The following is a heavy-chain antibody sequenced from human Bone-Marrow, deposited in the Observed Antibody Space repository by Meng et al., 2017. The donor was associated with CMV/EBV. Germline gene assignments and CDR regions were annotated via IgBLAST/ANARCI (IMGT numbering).Heavy chain of an antibody. D-gene: IGHD1-26*01. CDR3: ARLIVGATYVDY. V-gene: IGHV4-59*05. Sequence: SEPLSLTCTVSGGSISSYYWSWIRQPPGKGLEWIGSIYYSGSTYYNPSLKSRVTISVDTSKNQFSLKLSSVTAADTAVYYCARLIVGATYVDYWGQGTLVTVSS. J-gene: IGHJ4*02. CDR2: IYYSGST. CDR1: GGSISSYY.